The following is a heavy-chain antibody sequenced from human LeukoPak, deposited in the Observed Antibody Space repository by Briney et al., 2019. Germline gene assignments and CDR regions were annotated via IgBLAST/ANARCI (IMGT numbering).Heavy chain of an antibody. CDR1: GYTFTSYG. D-gene: IGHD1-26*01. CDR2: ISAYNGNT. Sequence: ASVKVSCKASGYTFTSYGISWVRQAPGQGLEWMGWISAYNGNTNYAQKLQGRVTMTTDTSTSTAYMELSSLRSEDTAVYYCARDHGSQDAFDIWGQGTMVTVSS. J-gene: IGHJ3*02. V-gene: IGHV1-18*01. CDR3: ARDHGSQDAFDI.